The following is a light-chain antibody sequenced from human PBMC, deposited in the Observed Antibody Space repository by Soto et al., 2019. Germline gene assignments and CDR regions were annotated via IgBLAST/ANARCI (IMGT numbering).Light chain of an antibody. Sequence: EIVLTQSPGTLPLSPGERATLSCRASQSVSSSYLGWYQQKPGQAPRLLIYGASSRATGIPDRFSGSGSGTDFTLTISRLEPEDFAVYYCQQYGSSFSFTFGPGTKVDIK. CDR1: QSVSSSY. CDR2: GAS. V-gene: IGKV3-20*01. J-gene: IGKJ3*01. CDR3: QQYGSSFSFT.